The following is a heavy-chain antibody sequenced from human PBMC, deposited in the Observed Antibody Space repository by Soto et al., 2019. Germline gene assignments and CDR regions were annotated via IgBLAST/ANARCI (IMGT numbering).Heavy chain of an antibody. V-gene: IGHV3-21*01. CDR1: GFTFSSYT. J-gene: IGHJ4*02. D-gene: IGHD1-7*01. Sequence: EVQLVESGGGLVKPGGSLRLSCAASGFTFSSYTINWVRQAPGKGLEWVSSISSSSSYIYYADSVKGRFTISRDNAKNSLYLQMNSLRAEDTAVYYCSRGPRRITGTTVSPNLDYWGQGTLVTVSS. CDR3: SRGPRRITGTTVSPNLDY. CDR2: ISSSSSYI.